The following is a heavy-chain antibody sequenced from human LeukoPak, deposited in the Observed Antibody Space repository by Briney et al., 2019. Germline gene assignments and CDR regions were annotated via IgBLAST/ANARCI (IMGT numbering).Heavy chain of an antibody. CDR1: GGSISSYY. J-gene: IGHJ1*01. CDR2: IYYSGST. CDR3: ARDTSPGYFQH. V-gene: IGHV4-59*12. Sequence: PSETLSLTCTVSGGSISSYYWSWIRQPPGKGLEWIGYIYYSGSTNYNPSLKSRVTISVDRSKNQFSLKLSSVTAADTAVYYCARDTSPGYFQHWGQGTLVTVSS.